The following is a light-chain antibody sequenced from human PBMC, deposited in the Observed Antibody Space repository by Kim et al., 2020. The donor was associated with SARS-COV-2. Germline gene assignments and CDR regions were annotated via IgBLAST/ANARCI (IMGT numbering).Light chain of an antibody. CDR1: SGSIASNY. CDR3: QSYDSSNYV. CDR2: EDN. Sequence: GKTVTISCTRSSGSIASNYVKWYQQRPGSSPATVIYEDNQRPSGVPDRFSGSIDSSSNSASLTSSGLKAEDEADYYCQSYDSSNYVFGTGTKVTVL. V-gene: IGLV6-57*01. J-gene: IGLJ1*01.